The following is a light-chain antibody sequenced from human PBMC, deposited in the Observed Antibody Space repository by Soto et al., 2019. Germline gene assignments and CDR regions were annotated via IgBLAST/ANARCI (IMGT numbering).Light chain of an antibody. Sequence: DIVLTQSPGTLSLSPGERATLSCRASQSVSSKYLAWYQQKPGQAPRVLIYGTSIRASGVPERFSGGGSGTDFTLTITRLEPEDFAVYYCQQYGSSLFTVGPGTKVDIK. CDR2: GTS. CDR1: QSVSSKY. V-gene: IGKV3-20*01. CDR3: QQYGSSLFT. J-gene: IGKJ3*01.